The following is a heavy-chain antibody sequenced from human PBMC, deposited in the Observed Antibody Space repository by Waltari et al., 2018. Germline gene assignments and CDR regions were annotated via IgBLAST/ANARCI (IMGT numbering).Heavy chain of an antibody. J-gene: IGHJ6*02. V-gene: IGHV3-74*01. CDR3: ARLMLSHPENGMDV. CDR1: GSAFSNYW. Sequence: EVQLVESGGGFFQPGGSLRLSCEAPGSAFSNYWIHWVRQAPGRGLEWVSRISGDGTSISNADSVGGRFSISRDNYKNTVYLQIHSLRAEDTAVFYCARLMLSHPENGMDVWGQGTSVTVS. CDR2: ISGDGTSI. D-gene: IGHD3-10*02.